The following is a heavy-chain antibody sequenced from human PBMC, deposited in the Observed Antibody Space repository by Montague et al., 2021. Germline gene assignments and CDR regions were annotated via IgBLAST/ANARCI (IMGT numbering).Heavy chain of an antibody. D-gene: IGHD3-16*01. Sequence: SETLSLTCNVSGEPMRDYYWSWIRQSPGKGLEWIGYIFGTGDTTYNPSLNRRVTISIDTSKDQFFLELTSVTAADTAVYYCVRRDNMGDAFLDHWGQGSLVTVSS. V-gene: IGHV4-4*08. CDR3: VRRDNMGDAFLDH. CDR1: GEPMRDYY. CDR2: IFGTGDT. J-gene: IGHJ4*02.